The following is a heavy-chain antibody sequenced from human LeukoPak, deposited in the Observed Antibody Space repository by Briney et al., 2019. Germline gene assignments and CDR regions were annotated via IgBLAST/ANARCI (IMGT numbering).Heavy chain of an antibody. CDR3: ARVDYDFWSGYSSFDY. D-gene: IGHD3-3*01. Sequence: SETLSLTCTVSGGSISSYYWSWIRQPPGKGLEWIGYIYYSGSTNYNPSLKSRVTISVDTSKNQFSLKLSSVTAADTAVYYCARVDYDFWSGYSSFDYWGQGTLVTVSS. J-gene: IGHJ4*02. CDR2: IYYSGST. CDR1: GGSISSYY. V-gene: IGHV4-59*01.